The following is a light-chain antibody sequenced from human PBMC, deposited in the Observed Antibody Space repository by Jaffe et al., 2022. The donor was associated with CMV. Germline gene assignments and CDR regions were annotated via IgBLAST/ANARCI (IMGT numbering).Light chain of an antibody. Sequence: EIVLTQSPGTLSLSPGDRATLSCRASQSISSTYLAWYQQKSGQAPRLLIFGAFSRATGIPDRFSGSGSGTDFTLTISRLEPEDFAVYYCHQYGSSPLTFGPGTTVDIK. J-gene: IGKJ3*01. CDR1: QSISSTY. CDR3: HQYGSSPLT. CDR2: GAF. V-gene: IGKV3-20*01.